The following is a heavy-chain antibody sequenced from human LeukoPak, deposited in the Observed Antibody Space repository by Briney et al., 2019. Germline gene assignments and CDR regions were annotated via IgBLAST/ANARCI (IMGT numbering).Heavy chain of an antibody. CDR2: IYYSGST. D-gene: IGHD2-15*01. V-gene: IGHV4-31*11. CDR1: GGSFSGYY. CDR3: ARGQLGYCSGGSCSNFDY. Sequence: SETLSLTCAVYGGSFSGYYWSWIRQHPGKGLEWIGYIYYSGSTYYNPSLKSRVTISVDTSKNQFSLKLSSVTAADTAVYYCARGQLGYCSGGSCSNFDYWGQGTLVTVSS. J-gene: IGHJ4*02.